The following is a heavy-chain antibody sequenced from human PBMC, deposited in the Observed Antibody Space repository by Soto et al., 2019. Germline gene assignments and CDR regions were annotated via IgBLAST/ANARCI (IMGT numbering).Heavy chain of an antibody. Sequence: GGSLRLSCAASGFTFSSYAMSWVRQAPGKGLEWVSAISGSGGSTYYADSVKGRFTISRDNSKNTLYLQMNSLRAEDTAVYYCAKFRTIFGGPSPYYYYYMDVWGKGTTVTVSS. CDR1: GFTFSSYA. CDR2: ISGSGGST. J-gene: IGHJ6*03. CDR3: AKFRTIFGGPSPYYYYYMDV. V-gene: IGHV3-23*01. D-gene: IGHD3-3*01.